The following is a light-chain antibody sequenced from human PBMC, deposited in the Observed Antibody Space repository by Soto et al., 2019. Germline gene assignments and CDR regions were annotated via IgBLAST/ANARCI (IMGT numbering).Light chain of an antibody. Sequence: EIVLTQSLATLSLSPGERATLSCRASQNVYEYVAWYQQKPGQAPRLLIHGASTRAPGFPARFSGSGSGTDFTLTISSLQSEDFAVYYCQQYNNWPWTFGQGTKL. CDR1: QNVYEY. CDR2: GAS. CDR3: QQYNNWPWT. V-gene: IGKV3-15*01. J-gene: IGKJ1*01.